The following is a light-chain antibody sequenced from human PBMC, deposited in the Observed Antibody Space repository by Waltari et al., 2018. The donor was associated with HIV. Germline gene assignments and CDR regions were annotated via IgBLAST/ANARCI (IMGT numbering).Light chain of an antibody. CDR3: QQYFSSPLT. CDR2: WAS. V-gene: IGKV4-1*01. CDR1: QSLLYSSSSY. J-gene: IGKJ3*01. Sequence: DIVLTQSPTYLAVSLGGRAALNRKSSQSLLYSSSSYLAWYQQKLGQPPLLLISWASTRESGVPDRFAGSGSGRNFTLTISSLQPEDVAVYYCQQYFSSPLTFGPGTKVGI.